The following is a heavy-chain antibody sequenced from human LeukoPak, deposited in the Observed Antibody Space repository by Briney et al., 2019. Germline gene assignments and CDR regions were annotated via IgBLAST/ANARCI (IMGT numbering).Heavy chain of an antibody. J-gene: IGHJ4*02. CDR3: ARGEVSASLYYFDF. V-gene: IGHV1-18*01. CDR1: GYTFTTYG. Sequence: GASVKVSCKTSGYTFTTYGVSWVRRAPGQGLEWMGWVSGYTGNTNYAERFQGRVTMTTDTSTSTVYMELTSLRSDDTAVYYCARGEVSASLYYFDFWGQGTLVTVSS. D-gene: IGHD2-2*01. CDR2: VSGYTGNT.